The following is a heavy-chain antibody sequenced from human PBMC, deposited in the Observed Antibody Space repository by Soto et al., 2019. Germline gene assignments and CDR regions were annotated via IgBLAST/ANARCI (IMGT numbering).Heavy chain of an antibody. CDR3: ARDSVLVPAAPYYYYGMDV. D-gene: IGHD2-2*01. CDR2: IIPIFGTA. CDR1: GGTFSSYA. J-gene: IGHJ6*02. V-gene: IGHV1-69*13. Sequence: GASVKVSCKASGGTFSSYAISWVRQAPGQGLEWMGGIIPIFGTANYAQKFQGRVTITADESTSTAYMELSSLRSEDTAVYYCARDSVLVPAAPYYYYGMDVWGQGTTVTVSS.